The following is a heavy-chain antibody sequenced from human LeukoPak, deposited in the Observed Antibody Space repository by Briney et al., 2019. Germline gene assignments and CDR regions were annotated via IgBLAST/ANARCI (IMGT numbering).Heavy chain of an antibody. Sequence: PGGSLRLSCAASGFTFSGSWMHWVRQTPGKGLVWLSRINTDGTTTTYADSVKGRFTISRDNAKNTLYLQMNSLRAEDTAVYYCTREGENDYSDFWGQGTLVTVSS. CDR1: GFTFSGSW. CDR3: TREGENDYSDF. J-gene: IGHJ4*02. V-gene: IGHV3-74*01. D-gene: IGHD3-16*01. CDR2: INTDGTTT.